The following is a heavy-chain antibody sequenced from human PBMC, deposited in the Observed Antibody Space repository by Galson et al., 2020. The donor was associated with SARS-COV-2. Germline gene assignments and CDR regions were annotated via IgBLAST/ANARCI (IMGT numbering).Heavy chain of an antibody. D-gene: IGHD2-15*01. CDR2: ISATSTYT. V-gene: IGHV3-11*06. CDR3: ARGSRRGYCSSGSCYPFEY. J-gene: IGHJ4*02. Sequence: GGSLRLSCAASGFTFSDYYMSWIRQAPGKGLEWVSSISATSTYTNYADSVKGRFTISRDNAKNSLDLHMNSLRAEDTAVYYCARGSRRGYCSSGSCYPFEYWGQGTLVTVSS. CDR1: GFTFSDYY.